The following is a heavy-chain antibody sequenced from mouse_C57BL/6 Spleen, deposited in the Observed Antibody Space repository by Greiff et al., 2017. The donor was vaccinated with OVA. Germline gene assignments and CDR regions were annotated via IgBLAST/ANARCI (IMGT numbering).Heavy chain of an antibody. Sequence: QVQLQQSGAELVRPGASVTLSCKASGYTFTDYEMHWVKQTPVHGLEWIGAIDPETGGTAYNQKFEGKAILTADKSSSTAYMELRSLTSEDSAVYYCTSNWDGFAYWGQGTLVTVSA. V-gene: IGHV1-15*01. J-gene: IGHJ3*01. CDR3: TSNWDGFAY. CDR2: IDPETGGT. CDR1: GYTFTDYE. D-gene: IGHD4-1*01.